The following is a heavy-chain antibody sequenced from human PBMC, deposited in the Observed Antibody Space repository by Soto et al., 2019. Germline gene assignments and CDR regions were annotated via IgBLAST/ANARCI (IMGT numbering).Heavy chain of an antibody. J-gene: IGHJ4*02. D-gene: IGHD4-17*01. CDR1: GFTFSSYG. CDR2: IRNNSSNI. Sequence: PVGSLRLCRAASGFTFSSYGMHWFRQAPGKGLEWVSVIRNNSSNIYYADSVKGRFTISRDNSKNTLYLQMNSLRAEDTAVYYCARDGPMTTVTTVDYWGQGTLVTVSS. CDR3: ARDGPMTTVTTVDY. V-gene: IGHV3-33*01.